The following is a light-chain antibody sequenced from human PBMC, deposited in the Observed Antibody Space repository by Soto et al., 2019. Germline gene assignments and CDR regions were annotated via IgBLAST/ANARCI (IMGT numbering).Light chain of an antibody. Sequence: QSVLTQPRSVSGSPGQTVTISCTGTRRDVGFSNYISWYQQHPGEAPKLVIYDVAQRPSGVPDRLSGSRSGKTASLTISGLQPDYEGDYYCCSYVGGDTVIFGSGTKVTVL. CDR2: DVA. J-gene: IGLJ1*01. CDR1: RRDVGFSNY. CDR3: CSYVGGDTVI. V-gene: IGLV2-11*01.